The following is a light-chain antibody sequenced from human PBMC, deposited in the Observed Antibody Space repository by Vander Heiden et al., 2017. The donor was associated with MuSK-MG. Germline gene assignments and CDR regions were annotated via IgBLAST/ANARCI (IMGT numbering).Light chain of an antibody. CDR2: YDS. J-gene: IGLJ3*02. CDR3: QVWDSSSDHRRV. Sequence: SYVLTQPPSVSVAPGKTARITCGGNNIGSKSVHWYQQKPGQAPVLVIYYDSDRPSGIPERFSGSNSGNTATLTISRVEAGDEADDYCQVWDSSSDHRRVFGGGTKLTVL. CDR1: NIGSKS. V-gene: IGLV3-21*04.